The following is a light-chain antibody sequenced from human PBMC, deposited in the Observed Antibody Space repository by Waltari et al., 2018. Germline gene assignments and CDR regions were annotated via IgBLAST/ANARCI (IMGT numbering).Light chain of an antibody. Sequence: DIQMTQSPSTLSASVGDRVSISCRASQSVGTCMAWYQQKPGKAPKLLIYMASSLESGVPSRFSGSGSGREFTLTISSLQPDDFATYSCQQYSSFSTFGQGTKVDI. V-gene: IGKV1-5*03. CDR2: MAS. CDR3: QQYSSFST. J-gene: IGKJ2*01. CDR1: QSVGTC.